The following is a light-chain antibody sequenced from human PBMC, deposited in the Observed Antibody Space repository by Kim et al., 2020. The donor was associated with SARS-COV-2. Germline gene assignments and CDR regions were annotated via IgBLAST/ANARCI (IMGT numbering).Light chain of an antibody. J-gene: IGKJ1*01. CDR3: QQTSSAPRT. CDR2: TAS. V-gene: IGKV1-39*01. CDR1: QDISRY. Sequence: DIQMTQSPSSLSASFGDRVTITCRASQDISRYLNWYQQKPGKAPKLLIYTASSLQSGVPSRFTGSGSETDFTLTITSLQPEDFATYYCQQTSSAPRTFGQGTKVDIK.